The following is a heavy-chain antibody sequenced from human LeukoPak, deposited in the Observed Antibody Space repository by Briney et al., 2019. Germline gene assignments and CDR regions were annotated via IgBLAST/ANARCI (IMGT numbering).Heavy chain of an antibody. CDR2: ISTGGSDT. D-gene: IGHD3-16*01. Sequence: PSETLSLTCAVYGGSFSGYYWSWVRQAPGKGLEWVSTISTGGSDTYYADSVKGRFTISRDSSESAIYLHMSSLRGEDTAIYYCGQGVMVVGGTAYYDYWGQGTLVTVSS. CDR3: GQGVMVVGGTAYYDY. J-gene: IGHJ4*02. CDR1: GGSFSGYY. V-gene: IGHV3-23*01.